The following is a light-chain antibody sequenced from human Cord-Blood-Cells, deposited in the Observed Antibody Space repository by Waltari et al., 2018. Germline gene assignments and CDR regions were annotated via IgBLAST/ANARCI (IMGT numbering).Light chain of an antibody. Sequence: QSALTQPPSVSASPGQSLTLPCTGSISHVGGYSLRSWFQQHPGKAPKLMIYEVSKRPSGVSNRFSGSKSGNTASLTISGLQAEDEADYYCCSYAGSSTFVFGTGTKVTVL. CDR3: CSYAGSSTFV. V-gene: IGLV2-23*02. CDR1: ISHVGGYSL. J-gene: IGLJ1*01. CDR2: EVS.